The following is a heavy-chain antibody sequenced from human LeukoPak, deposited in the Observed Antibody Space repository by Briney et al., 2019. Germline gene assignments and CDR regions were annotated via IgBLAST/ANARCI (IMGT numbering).Heavy chain of an antibody. CDR3: ARGKEVITMLRGLKPGYYFDY. Sequence: SETLSLTCAVYGGSFSGYYWSWIRQPPGKGLEWIGEINHSGNTNYNPSLKSRVTISVDTSQNQFSLKLNSVTAADTAVYYCARGKEVITMLRGLKPGYYFDYWGQGTLVTVSS. CDR2: INHSGNT. J-gene: IGHJ4*02. D-gene: IGHD3-10*01. CDR1: GGSFSGYY. V-gene: IGHV4-34*01.